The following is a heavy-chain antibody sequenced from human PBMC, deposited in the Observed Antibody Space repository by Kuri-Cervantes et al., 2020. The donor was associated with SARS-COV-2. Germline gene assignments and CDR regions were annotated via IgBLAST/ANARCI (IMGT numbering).Heavy chain of an antibody. J-gene: IGHJ6*02. CDR3: ARDSYGDIYYYYGMDV. CDR2: ISYDGSDK. Sequence: GESLKISCVASGFSFSSYGMHWVRQAPGKGLEWVALISYDGSDKDYADSVKGRFTISRDNPKNTLYLQMNSLRAEDTAVYYCARDSYGDIYYYYGMDVWGQGTTVTVSS. V-gene: IGHV3-30*03. D-gene: IGHD4-17*01. CDR1: GFSFSSYG.